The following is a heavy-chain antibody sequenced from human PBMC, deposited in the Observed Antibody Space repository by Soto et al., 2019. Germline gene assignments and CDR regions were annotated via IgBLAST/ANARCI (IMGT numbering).Heavy chain of an antibody. CDR1: GFTFSDYY. J-gene: IGHJ4*02. V-gene: IGHV3-11*01. CDR3: ATLGWNYRRHFAY. Sequence: PGGSLRLSCAASGFTFSDYYMSWIRQAPGKGLEWVSYISSSGSTIYYADSVKGRFTISRDNAKNSLYLQMNSLRAEDTTVYYCATLGWNYRRHFAYWGQGTLVTVSS. D-gene: IGHD1-7*01. CDR2: ISSSGSTI.